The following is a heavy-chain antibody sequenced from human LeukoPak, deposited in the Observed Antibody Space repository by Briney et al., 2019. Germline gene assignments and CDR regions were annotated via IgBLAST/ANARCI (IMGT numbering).Heavy chain of an antibody. J-gene: IGHJ2*01. Sequence: SETLSLTCAVYGGSFSGYYWSWIRQPPGKGLEWIGEINHSGSTNYNPSLKSRVTISVDTSKNQFSLKLSSVTAADTAVYYCATAHGRYCSSTSCSRRRFFDLWGRGTLVTASS. V-gene: IGHV4-34*01. D-gene: IGHD2-2*01. CDR2: INHSGST. CDR3: ATAHGRYCSSTSCSRRRFFDL. CDR1: GGSFSGYY.